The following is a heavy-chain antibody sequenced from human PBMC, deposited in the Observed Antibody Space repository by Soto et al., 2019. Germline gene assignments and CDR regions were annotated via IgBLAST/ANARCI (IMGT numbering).Heavy chain of an antibody. CDR2: IFYDGGTK. D-gene: IGHD6-13*01. CDR3: ARDGGGGSWYFDY. Sequence: QVQLVESGGGVVQPGRSLRLSCAASGFTFSDYGIHWVRQAPGKGLEWVAVIFYDGGTKFYADSVKDRFTISRDSSRNTVFLQMNSLRGEDPAVYYCARDGGGGSWYFDYWGQGTRVTVSS. V-gene: IGHV3-33*01. CDR1: GFTFSDYG. J-gene: IGHJ4*02.